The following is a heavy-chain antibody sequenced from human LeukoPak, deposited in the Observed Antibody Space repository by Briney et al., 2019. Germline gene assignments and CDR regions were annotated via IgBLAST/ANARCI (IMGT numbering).Heavy chain of an antibody. Sequence: SETLSLTCTVSGGSISTYYWSWIRQPAGKGLEWIGRIYTGGSTDYNPSLKSRVTMSVDTSKNQFSLKVTSATAADTAVYYCARDSSYYYDSSGLTLDVWGKGTTVTVSS. CDR1: GGSISTYY. V-gene: IGHV4-4*07. CDR2: IYTGGST. J-gene: IGHJ6*04. CDR3: ARDSSYYYDSSGLTLDV. D-gene: IGHD3-22*01.